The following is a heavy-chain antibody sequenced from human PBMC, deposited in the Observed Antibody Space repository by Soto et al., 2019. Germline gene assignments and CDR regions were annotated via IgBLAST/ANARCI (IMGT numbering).Heavy chain of an antibody. CDR2: GKSKSDGGRT. D-gene: IGHD2-15*01. CDR1: GFTFSDAC. J-gene: IGHJ5*02. Sequence: KPGGSLRLSCAASGFTFSDACLSWVRKGPGQGLDWEGRGKSKSDGGRTEYAAPVSGQFTIQQDDSQNPLPLQMNSLKSDDTAVYYLTTDLWPIPVVVGSTAYFNPWGQGTPVPSPQ. CDR3: TTDLWPIPVVVGSTAYFNP. V-gene: IGHV3-15*01.